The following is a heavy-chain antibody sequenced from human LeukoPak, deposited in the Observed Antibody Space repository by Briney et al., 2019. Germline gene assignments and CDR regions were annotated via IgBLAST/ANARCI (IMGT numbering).Heavy chain of an antibody. J-gene: IGHJ4*02. CDR3: ARDLHYGPLKGGDY. V-gene: IGHV3-7*01. Sequence: PGGSLRLSCAGSGFTFSDYWMTWVRQAPGKGLEWVANIQEDGSDKQYVDSVKGRFSISRDNAEHSLYLQMNSLRAEDTAVYYCARDLHYGPLKGGDYWGQGTLVTVSS. CDR1: GFTFSDYW. CDR2: IQEDGSDK. D-gene: IGHD4-17*01.